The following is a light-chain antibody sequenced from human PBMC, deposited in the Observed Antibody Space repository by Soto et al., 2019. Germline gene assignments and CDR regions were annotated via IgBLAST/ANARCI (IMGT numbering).Light chain of an antibody. CDR1: QTVGSSY. J-gene: IGKJ1*01. CDR3: QHYGSSPPWT. V-gene: IGKV3-20*01. CDR2: GAS. Sequence: DTLLTQAPATLSLSPGVRANLFCIAGQTVGSSYLAWYQQKPGQAPRLFIYGASSRATGVPDRFSGSGSGTDFTLTISRLEPEDFAVYYCQHYGSSPPWTFGQGAKVDIK.